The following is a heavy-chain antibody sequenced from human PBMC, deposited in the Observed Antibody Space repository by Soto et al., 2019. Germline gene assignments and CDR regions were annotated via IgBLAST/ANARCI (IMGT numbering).Heavy chain of an antibody. J-gene: IGHJ4*02. V-gene: IGHV4-34*01. Sequence: SETLSLTCAVYGGSFSGCYWSWIRQPPGKGLEWIGEINHSGSTNYNPSLKSRVTISVDTSKNQFSLKLSSVTAADTAVYYCASTDIVVVPAANSQADYFDYWGQGTLVTVSS. CDR1: GGSFSGCY. D-gene: IGHD2-2*01. CDR2: INHSGST. CDR3: ASTDIVVVPAANSQADYFDY.